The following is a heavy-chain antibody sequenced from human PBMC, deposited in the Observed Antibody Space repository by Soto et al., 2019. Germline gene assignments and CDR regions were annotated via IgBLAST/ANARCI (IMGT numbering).Heavy chain of an antibody. J-gene: IGHJ4*02. CDR1: GGSFSGYS. D-gene: IGHD4-17*01. Sequence: SETLSLTCAVYGGSFSGYSWSWIRQPPGKGLEWIGYIYHSGSTYYNPSLKSRVTISVDRSKNQFSLKLSSVTAADTAVYYCASGLVTTLHYWGQGTLVTVSS. V-gene: IGHV4-30-2*01. CDR2: IYHSGST. CDR3: ASGLVTTLHY.